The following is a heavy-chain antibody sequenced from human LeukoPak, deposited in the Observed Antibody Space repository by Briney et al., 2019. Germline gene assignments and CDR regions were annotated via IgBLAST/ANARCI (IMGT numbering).Heavy chain of an antibody. CDR3: ARAKDIVVVPAAISAFDI. D-gene: IGHD2-2*02. J-gene: IGHJ3*02. CDR1: GGTFSSYA. V-gene: IGHV1-69*13. Sequence: SVKVSCKASGGTFSSYAISWVRQAPGQGLEWMGGIIPIFGTANYAQKFQGRVTITADESTSTAYMELSSLRSEDTAVYYCARAKDIVVVPAAISAFDIWGQGSMVTVSS. CDR2: IIPIFGTA.